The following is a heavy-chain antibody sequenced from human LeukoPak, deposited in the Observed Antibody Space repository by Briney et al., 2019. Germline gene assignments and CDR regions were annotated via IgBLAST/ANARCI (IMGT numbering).Heavy chain of an antibody. J-gene: IGHJ4*02. V-gene: IGHV1-69*13. CDR1: GGTFSSHA. Sequence: SVKVSCKASGGTFSSHAISWVRQAPGQGLEWMGGIIPIFGTANYAQKFQGRVTITADESTSTAYMELSSLRSEDTAVYYCARDIYGGSGTVGLDYWGQGTLVTVSS. CDR3: ARDIYGGSGTVGLDY. D-gene: IGHD3-10*01. CDR2: IIPIFGTA.